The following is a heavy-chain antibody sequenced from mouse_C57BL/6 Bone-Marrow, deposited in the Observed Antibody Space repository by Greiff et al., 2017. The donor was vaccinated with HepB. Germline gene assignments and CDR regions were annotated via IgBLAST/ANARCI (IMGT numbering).Heavy chain of an antibody. D-gene: IGHD2-1*01. V-gene: IGHV1-69*01. Sequence: VQLQQPGAELVMPGASVKLSCKASGYTFPSYWMHWVKQRPGQGLEWIGEIDPSDSYTNYNQKFKGKSTLTVDKSSSTAYMQLSSLTSEDSAVYYCARSGGNYPYYFDYWGQGTTLTVSS. CDR2: IDPSDSYT. CDR1: GYTFPSYW. J-gene: IGHJ2*01. CDR3: ARSGGNYPYYFDY.